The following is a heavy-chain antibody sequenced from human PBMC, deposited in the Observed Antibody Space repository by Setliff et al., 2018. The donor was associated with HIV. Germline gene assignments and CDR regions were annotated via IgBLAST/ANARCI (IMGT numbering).Heavy chain of an antibody. CDR2: INHSGST. V-gene: IGHV4-34*01. CDR1: GGSFSGYY. CDR3: ARVPGRDYYDTSGDFDY. D-gene: IGHD3-22*01. J-gene: IGHJ4*02. Sequence: PSETLSLTCAVYGGSFSGYYWSWIRQPPGKGLEWIGEINHSGSTNYNPSLKSRVTISVDTSKNQFSLKLSSVTAADTAVYYCARVPGRDYYDTSGDFDYWGLGTLVTVSS.